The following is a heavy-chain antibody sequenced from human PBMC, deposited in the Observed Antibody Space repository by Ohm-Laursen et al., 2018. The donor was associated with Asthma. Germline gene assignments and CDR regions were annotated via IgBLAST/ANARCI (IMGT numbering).Heavy chain of an antibody. Sequence: TLSLTCAVSGDSISSGNNYWSWIRQPPGKGLEWIGGIYYSGNTYYNPSLKSRVTISVDTSKNQFSLKLTSVTAADTAVYYCVRRSSGSYSGAEFDYWGQGTLVTVSS. CDR2: IYYSGNT. CDR3: VRRSSGSYSGAEFDY. CDR1: GDSISSGNNY. J-gene: IGHJ4*02. V-gene: IGHV4-39*01. D-gene: IGHD1-26*01.